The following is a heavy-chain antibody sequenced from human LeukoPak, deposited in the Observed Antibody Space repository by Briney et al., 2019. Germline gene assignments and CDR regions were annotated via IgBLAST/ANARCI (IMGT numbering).Heavy chain of an antibody. CDR2: INPNSGGN. J-gene: IGHJ4*02. D-gene: IGHD2-15*01. Sequence: ASVKVSCKASGGTFSSYGISWVRQAPGQGLEWMGWINPNSGGNNYAQKFQGRVTMTRETSIRTAYRELSRLRSDDTAVYYCASVAVGYCSGGSCYFDCWGQGTLVTVSS. CDR3: ASVAVGYCSGGSCYFDC. V-gene: IGHV1-2*02. CDR1: GGTFSSYG.